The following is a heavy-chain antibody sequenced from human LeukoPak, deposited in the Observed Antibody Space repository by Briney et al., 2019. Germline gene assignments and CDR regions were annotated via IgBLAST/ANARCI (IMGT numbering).Heavy chain of an antibody. D-gene: IGHD6-19*01. V-gene: IGHV3-33*01. CDR2: IWYDGTNK. J-gene: IGHJ4*02. Sequence: GGSLRLSCAASGFFFSSYGMHWVRQAPGKGLEWVAVIWYDGTNKYYADSVRGRFTISRDNSKNTLYLQMNSLRAEDTAVYYCARDLESIAVAGYFDYWGQGTLVTVSS. CDR1: GFFFSSYG. CDR3: ARDLESIAVAGYFDY.